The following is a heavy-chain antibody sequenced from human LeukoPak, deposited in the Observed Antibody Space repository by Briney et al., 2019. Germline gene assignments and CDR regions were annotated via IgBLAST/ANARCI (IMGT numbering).Heavy chain of an antibody. Sequence: SETLSLTCAVYGGSFSGYYWSWIRQPPGKGLEWIGEINHSGSTNYNPSLKRRVTISVDTSKNQFSLKLSSVTAADTAVYYCARVTTVTRGVYYYYMDVWGEGTTVTVSS. V-gene: IGHV4-34*01. CDR2: INHSGST. J-gene: IGHJ6*03. CDR1: GGSFSGYY. CDR3: ARVTTVTRGVYYYYMDV. D-gene: IGHD4-17*01.